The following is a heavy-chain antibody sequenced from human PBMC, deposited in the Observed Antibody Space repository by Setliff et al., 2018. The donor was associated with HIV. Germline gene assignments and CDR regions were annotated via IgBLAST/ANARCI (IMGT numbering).Heavy chain of an antibody. CDR1: GYTFTNFY. CDR3: ARGDRELHYFDWPRAGVDF. D-gene: IGHD3-9*01. CDR2: INPSDDSR. J-gene: IGHJ4*02. V-gene: IGHV1-46*01. Sequence: GASVKVSCKASGYTFTNFYMHWVRQAPGQGLEWMGIINPSDDSRTYAQKFQGRVTMTRDTSTSTVYMELSSLRSEDTAVYYCARGDRELHYFDWPRAGVDFWGQGTLVTSPQ.